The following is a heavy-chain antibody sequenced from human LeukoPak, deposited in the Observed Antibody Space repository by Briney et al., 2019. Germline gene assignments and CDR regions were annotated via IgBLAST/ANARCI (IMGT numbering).Heavy chain of an antibody. D-gene: IGHD6-19*01. CDR2: IYYSGST. CDR3: ASPDSSGWAKGDY. Sequence: PSETLSLTCTVSGGSISSSSYYWGWIRQTPGKGLEWIGSIYYSGSTYYNPSLKSRVTISVDTSKNQFSLKLSSVTAADTAVYYCASPDSSGWAKGDYWGQGTLVTVSS. CDR1: GGSISSSSYY. V-gene: IGHV4-39*01. J-gene: IGHJ4*02.